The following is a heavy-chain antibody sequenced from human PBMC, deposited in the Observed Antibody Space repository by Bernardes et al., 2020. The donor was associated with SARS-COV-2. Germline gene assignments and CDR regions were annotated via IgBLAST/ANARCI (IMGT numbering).Heavy chain of an antibody. J-gene: IGHJ4*02. CDR2: ISGSGGST. D-gene: IGHD3-9*01. CDR3: AKDGYDILTGYSQYYFDY. CDR1: GFTFSSYA. Sequence: GGSLRLSCAASGFTFSSYAMSWVRQAPGKGLEWVSAISGSGGSTYYADSLKGRFTISRDNSKNTLYLQMNSLRAEDTAVYYCAKDGYDILTGYSQYYFDYWGQGTLVTVSS. V-gene: IGHV3-23*01.